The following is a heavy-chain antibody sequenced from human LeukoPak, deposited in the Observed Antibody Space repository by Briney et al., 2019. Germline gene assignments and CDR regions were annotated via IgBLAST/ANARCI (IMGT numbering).Heavy chain of an antibody. J-gene: IGHJ5*02. CDR1: GFIFSQYS. CDR3: ARDAGNSGYGSDL. Sequence: GGSLRLSCAASGFIFSQYSMNWVRRAPGKGLEWVSHIRSSSETFYADSVKGRFTISRDNARNSLYLQMNNLRGEDTAIYYCARDAGNSGYGSDLWGQGTLVTVSS. CDR2: IRSSSET. D-gene: IGHD5-12*01. V-gene: IGHV3-48*01.